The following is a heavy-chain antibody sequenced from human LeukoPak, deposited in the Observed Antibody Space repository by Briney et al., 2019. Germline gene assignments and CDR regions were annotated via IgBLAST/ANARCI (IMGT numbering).Heavy chain of an antibody. CDR1: GDSISNTNYY. Sequence: PSETLSLTCTVSGDSISNTNYYWGWIRQPPGKGLEWIGSIYSGRTYYNPSLKSRVTISVDKSKNQFSLKLSSVTAADTAVYYCARRVGRASYYFDYWGQGTLVTVSS. V-gene: IGHV4-39*07. J-gene: IGHJ4*02. CDR2: IYSGRT. D-gene: IGHD2-2*01. CDR3: ARRVGRASYYFDY.